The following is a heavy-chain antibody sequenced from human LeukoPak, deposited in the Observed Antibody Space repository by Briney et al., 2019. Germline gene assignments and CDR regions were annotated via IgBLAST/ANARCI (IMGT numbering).Heavy chain of an antibody. Sequence: PGGSLRLSCAVSGFTFDDFGMSWVRQAPGKGLEWVSGINGNGGRTGYADSVKGRFTISRDNAKNSLYLQMNSLRADDTAVYYCAELGITMIGGVWGKGTTVTISS. V-gene: IGHV3-20*04. CDR2: INGNGGRT. CDR1: GFTFDDFG. D-gene: IGHD3-10*02. J-gene: IGHJ6*04. CDR3: AELGITMIGGV.